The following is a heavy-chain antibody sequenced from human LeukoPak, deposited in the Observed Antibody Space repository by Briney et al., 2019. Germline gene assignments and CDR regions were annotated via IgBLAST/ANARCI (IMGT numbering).Heavy chain of an antibody. CDR2: IYTSGST. J-gene: IGHJ5*02. Sequence: PSETLSLTCTVSGGSIGSYYWSWIRQPAGKGLEWIGRIYTSGSTNYNPSLKSRVTMSVDTSKNQFSLKLSSVTAADTAVYYCARDRSPITMIVVVRHTGWFDPWGQGTLVTVSS. D-gene: IGHD3-22*01. V-gene: IGHV4-4*07. CDR3: ARDRSPITMIVVVRHTGWFDP. CDR1: GGSIGSYY.